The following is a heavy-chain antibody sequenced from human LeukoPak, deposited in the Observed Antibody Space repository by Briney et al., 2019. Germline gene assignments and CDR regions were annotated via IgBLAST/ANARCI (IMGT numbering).Heavy chain of an antibody. CDR1: GGSISSYY. CDR3: AGGSWYSLDY. D-gene: IGHD6-13*01. J-gene: IGHJ4*02. Sequence: SETLSLTRTVSGGSISSYYWSWIRQPAGEGLEWIGRFSTSGSANYNPSLKSRLTMSIDTSKNQFSLNLTSVTAADTAVYYCAGGSWYSLDYWGQGTLVTVSS. CDR2: FSTSGSA. V-gene: IGHV4-4*07.